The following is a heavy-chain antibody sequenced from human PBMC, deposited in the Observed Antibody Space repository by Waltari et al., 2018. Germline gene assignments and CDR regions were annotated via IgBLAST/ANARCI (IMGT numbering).Heavy chain of an antibody. V-gene: IGHV3-7*01. CDR3: ARVYSRRVYYYMDV. CDR1: GFTFSSYW. D-gene: IGHD2-8*01. CDR2: IKQDGSEK. J-gene: IGHJ6*03. Sequence: EVQLVESGGGLVQPGGSLRLSCAASGFTFSSYWMSWVRQAPGKGVEWVANIKQDGSEKYYVDSVKGRITISRDNAKNSLYLEMNSLRAEDTAVYYCARVYSRRVYYYMDVWGKGTTVTISS.